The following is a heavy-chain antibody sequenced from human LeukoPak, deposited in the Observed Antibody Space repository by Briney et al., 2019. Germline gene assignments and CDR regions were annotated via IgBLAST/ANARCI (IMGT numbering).Heavy chain of an antibody. D-gene: IGHD3-22*01. Sequence: ASAKVSCKASGYTFTSYGISWVRQAPGQGLEWMGWISAYNGNTNYAQRFQGRVTMTTDTSTSTAYMELRGLRSDDTAVYYCARINPAVSYMISSHWGQGTLVTVSS. J-gene: IGHJ4*02. V-gene: IGHV1-18*01. CDR1: GYTFTSYG. CDR3: ARINPAVSYMISSH. CDR2: ISAYNGNT.